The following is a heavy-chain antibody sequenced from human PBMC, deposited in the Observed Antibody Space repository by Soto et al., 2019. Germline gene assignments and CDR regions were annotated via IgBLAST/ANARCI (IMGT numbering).Heavy chain of an antibody. Sequence: SETLSLTCAVYGGSFSGYYWSWVRQPPGKGLEWIGEINHSGGTNYNPSLKSRVTISVDTSKNQFSLKLSSVTAADTAVYYCARVAKQLVRREFDYWGQGTLVTVSS. CDR2: INHSGGT. D-gene: IGHD6-13*01. V-gene: IGHV4-34*01. J-gene: IGHJ4*02. CDR3: ARVAKQLVRREFDY. CDR1: GGSFSGYY.